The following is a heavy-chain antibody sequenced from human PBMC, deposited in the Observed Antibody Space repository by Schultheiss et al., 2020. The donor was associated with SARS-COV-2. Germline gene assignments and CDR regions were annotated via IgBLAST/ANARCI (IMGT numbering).Heavy chain of an antibody. V-gene: IGHV3-13*01. J-gene: IGHJ4*02. D-gene: IGHD6-13*01. CDR1: GFTFSSYD. CDR3: AREYSSSWYVSDY. CDR2: IGTAGDT. Sequence: GESLKISCAASGFTFSSYDMHWVRQATGKGLEWVSAIGTAGDTYYPGSVKGRFTISRDNAKNSLYLQMNSLRAEDTAVYYCAREYSSSWYVSDYWGQGTLVTVSS.